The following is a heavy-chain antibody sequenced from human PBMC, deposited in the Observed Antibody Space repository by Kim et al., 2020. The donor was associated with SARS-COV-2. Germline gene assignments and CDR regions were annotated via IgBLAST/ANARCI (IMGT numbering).Heavy chain of an antibody. J-gene: IGHJ3*02. CDR1: GYSFTSYW. V-gene: IGHV5-51*01. CDR3: ARSSVVISRSSGNAFDI. CDR2: IYPGDSDT. D-gene: IGHD3-22*01. Sequence: GESLKISCKGSGYSFTSYWIGWVRQMPGKGLEWMGIIYPGDSDTRYSPSFQGQVTISADKSISTAYLQWSSLKASDTAMYYCARSSVVISRSSGNAFDIWGQGTMVTVSS.